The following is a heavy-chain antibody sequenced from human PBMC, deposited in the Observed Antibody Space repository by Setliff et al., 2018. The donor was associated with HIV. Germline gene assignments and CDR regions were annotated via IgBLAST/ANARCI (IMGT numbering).Heavy chain of an antibody. D-gene: IGHD1-26*01. V-gene: IGHV1-69*05. J-gene: IGHJ6*03. CDR2: LLPLFETT. CDR1: GGTFSGSG. CDR3: ATLNCPSGRCPQYDYYYYMDV. Sequence: SVKVSCKASGGTFSGSGINWVRQAPGQGFEWVGGLLPLFETTTYAQTFQGRVSITTDESTSPTYMGLSSLRSYDTAVYYCATLNCPSGRCPQYDYYYYMDVWGKGTTGTVSS.